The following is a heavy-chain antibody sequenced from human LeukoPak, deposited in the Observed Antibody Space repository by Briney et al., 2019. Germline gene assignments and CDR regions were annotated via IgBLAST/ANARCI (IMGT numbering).Heavy chain of an antibody. V-gene: IGHV1-2*02. D-gene: IGHD3-22*01. J-gene: IGHJ4*02. CDR1: GYTFTGYY. CDR2: INPNSGGT. Sequence: GASVNVSCKASGYTFTGYYMHWLRPAPGQGLEWMGWINPNSGGTNYAQKFQGRVTMTRDTSFSTAYMELSRLRSDDTGVYYCARDLKDYYDSSGYYDYWGQGTLVTVSS. CDR3: ARDLKDYYDSSGYYDY.